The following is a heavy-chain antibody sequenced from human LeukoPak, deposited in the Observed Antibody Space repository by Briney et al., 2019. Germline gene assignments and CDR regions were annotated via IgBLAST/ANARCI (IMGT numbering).Heavy chain of an antibody. D-gene: IGHD6-13*01. CDR3: AREGFVVAAAGHVGYFQH. CDR2: IWYDGSDK. Sequence: PGGSLRLSCAASGFTFSSYGTHWVRQAPGKGLEWVAVIWYDGSDKYYADSVKGRFTISRDNSKNTLYLQMNSLRAEDTAVYYCAREGFVVAAAGHVGYFQHWGQGTLVTVSS. V-gene: IGHV3-33*01. J-gene: IGHJ1*01. CDR1: GFTFSSYG.